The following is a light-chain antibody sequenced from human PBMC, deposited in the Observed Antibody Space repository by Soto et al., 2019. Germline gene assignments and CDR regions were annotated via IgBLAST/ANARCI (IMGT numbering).Light chain of an antibody. Sequence: QYVLTQPPSAAGTPGQRVTISCSGGSYNIGTNAVNWYQQLPGTAPKLLIYNNNQRPSGVPDRFSGSKSGTSASLAICGLQSEDEADYYCAAWDDSLNGYVFGTVTKVTVL. CDR3: AAWDDSLNGYV. J-gene: IGLJ1*01. CDR2: NNN. V-gene: IGLV1-44*01. CDR1: SYNIGTNA.